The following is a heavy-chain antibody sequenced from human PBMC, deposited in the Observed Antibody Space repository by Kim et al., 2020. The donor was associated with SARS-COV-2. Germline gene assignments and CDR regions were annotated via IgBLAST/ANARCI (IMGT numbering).Heavy chain of an antibody. CDR3: ARRTYYDSSGYYSPLVDY. V-gene: IGHV4-39*01. D-gene: IGHD3-22*01. Sequence: SETLSLTCTVSGGSISSSSYYWGWIRQPPGKGLEWIGSIYYSGSTYYNPSLKGRVTISVDTSKNQFSLKLSSVTAADTAVYYCARRTYYDSSGYYSPLVDYWGQGTLVTVSS. J-gene: IGHJ4*02. CDR1: GGSISSSSYY. CDR2: IYYSGST.